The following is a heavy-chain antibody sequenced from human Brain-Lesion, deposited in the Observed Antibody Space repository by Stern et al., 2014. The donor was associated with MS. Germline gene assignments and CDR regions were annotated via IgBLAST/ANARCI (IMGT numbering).Heavy chain of an antibody. CDR2: ISWNSGTI. D-gene: IGHD1-14*01. J-gene: IGHJ4*02. Sequence: QLVESGGDLVQPGRSLRLSCAAFGFTFGDYGMHWVRQAPGKGLGWVAGISWNSGTIGYADSVKGRFTTSRDNASSSLYLQMNSLRPEDTALYYCARDITGSSAYFAYWGQGTLVTVSS. CDR3: ARDITGSSAYFAY. CDR1: GFTFGDYG. V-gene: IGHV3-9*01.